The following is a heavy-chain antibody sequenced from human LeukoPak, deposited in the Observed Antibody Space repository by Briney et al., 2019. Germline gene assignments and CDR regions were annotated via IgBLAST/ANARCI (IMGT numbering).Heavy chain of an antibody. CDR2: ISAYNGNT. D-gene: IGHD6-13*01. V-gene: IGHV1-18*01. Sequence: GASVKVSCKASGYTFTSYGISWVRQAPGQGLEWMGWISAYNGNTNYAQKLQGRVTMTRDMSTSTVYMELSSLRSEDTAVYYCARQGTAAAGSTIIYYYYYYYMDVWGKGTTVTVSS. CDR1: GYTFTSYG. CDR3: ARQGTAAAGSTIIYYYYYYYMDV. J-gene: IGHJ6*03.